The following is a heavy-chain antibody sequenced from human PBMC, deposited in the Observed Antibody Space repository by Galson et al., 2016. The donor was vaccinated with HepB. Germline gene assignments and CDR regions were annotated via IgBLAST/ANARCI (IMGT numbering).Heavy chain of an antibody. CDR1: GFTFSTYA. V-gene: IGHV3-23*01. J-gene: IGHJ4*02. Sequence: SLRLSCAASGFTFSTYAMSWVRQAPGKGLEWVSAIRGRGGSTYYVDSVKGRFTISRDNSKNTLFLQMNNLRVEDTAVYYCARGSSGSSGYWGQGTLATVSS. D-gene: IGHD6-6*01. CDR3: ARGSSGSSGY. CDR2: IRGRGGST.